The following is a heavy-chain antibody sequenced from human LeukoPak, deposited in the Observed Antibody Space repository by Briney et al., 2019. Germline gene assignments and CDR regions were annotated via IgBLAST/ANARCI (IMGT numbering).Heavy chain of an antibody. CDR3: AKDTYYDSSGYYYSYFDY. J-gene: IGHJ4*02. V-gene: IGHV3-30*18. CDR2: ISYDGSNK. Sequence: QPGGSLRLSCAASGFTFSSYGMHWVRQAPGKGLEWVAVISYDGSNKYYADSVKGRFTISRDNSKNTLYLQMNSLRAEDTAVYHCAKDTYYDSSGYYYSYFDYWGQGTLVTVSS. CDR1: GFTFSSYG. D-gene: IGHD3-22*01.